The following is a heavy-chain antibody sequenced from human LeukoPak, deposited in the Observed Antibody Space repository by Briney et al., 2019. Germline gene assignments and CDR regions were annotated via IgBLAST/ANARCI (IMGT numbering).Heavy chain of an antibody. Sequence: PSETLSLTCVVYGGSFSGYYWSWIRQPQGKGLEWIGEINHSGTTNYNPSLKSRVTISVDTSKNQFSLKLTSVTAADTAVYYCARGGLANYFDYWGQGTLVPVSS. CDR2: INHSGTT. CDR1: GGSFSGYY. J-gene: IGHJ4*02. V-gene: IGHV4-34*01. D-gene: IGHD3/OR15-3a*01. CDR3: ARGGLANYFDY.